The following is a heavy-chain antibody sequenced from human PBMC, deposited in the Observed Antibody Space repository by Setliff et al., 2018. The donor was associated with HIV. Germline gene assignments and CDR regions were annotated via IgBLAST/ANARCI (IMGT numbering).Heavy chain of an antibody. CDR1: GGSFSGYY. V-gene: IGHV4-4*07. CDR3: ARRSIVGVARGFYYYNLDV. J-gene: IGHJ6*02. CDR2: IYTSGST. D-gene: IGHD1-26*01. Sequence: LSLTCDVFGGSFSGYYWSWIRQPAGKGLEWIGRIYTSGSTNYNPSLRSRVTISLDTSKNRFSLKLNSVTAADTAVYYCARRSIVGVARGFYYYNLDVWGQGTTVTVSS.